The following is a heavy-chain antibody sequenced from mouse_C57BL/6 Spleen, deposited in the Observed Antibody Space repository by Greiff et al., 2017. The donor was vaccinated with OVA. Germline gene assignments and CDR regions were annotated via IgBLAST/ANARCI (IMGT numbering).Heavy chain of an antibody. V-gene: IGHV1-42*01. CDR1: GYSFTGYY. CDR2: INPSTGGT. D-gene: IGHD2-12*01. CDR3: ARLRRGYYFDD. Sequence: VQLKESGPELVKPGASVKISCKASGYSFTGYYMNWVKQSPEKSLEWIGEINPSTGGTTYNQKFKAKATLTVDKSSSTAYMQLKSLTSEDSAVYYCARLRRGYYFDDWGQGTTLTVSS. J-gene: IGHJ2*01.